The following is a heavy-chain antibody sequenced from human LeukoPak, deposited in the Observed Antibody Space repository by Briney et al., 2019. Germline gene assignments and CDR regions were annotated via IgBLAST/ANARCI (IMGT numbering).Heavy chain of an antibody. V-gene: IGHV3-48*03. CDR2: ISRDGNSE. CDR1: GFTFSSYE. CDR3: ARDSVDGPFVISLDL. D-gene: IGHD3-10*01. Sequence: GGSLRLSCAASGFTFSSYEMNWVRQAPGKGLEWVSHISRDGNSESTVDAPRGRFATSRDNAKNTLFLLINSLRVEDTAVYYCARDSVDGPFVISLDLWGQGALVTVSS. J-gene: IGHJ4*02.